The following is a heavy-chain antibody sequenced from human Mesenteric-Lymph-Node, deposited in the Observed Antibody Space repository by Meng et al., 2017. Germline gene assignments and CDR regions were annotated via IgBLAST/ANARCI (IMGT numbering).Heavy chain of an antibody. CDR1: GFTFSDYV. CDR3: AKEKSSWSEFDS. D-gene: IGHD6-19*01. J-gene: IGHJ4*02. Sequence: EVQLLESGGGLVQPVGALRLFCAASGFTFSDYVMSWVRQAPRRGLEWVSAITDSGDSTYYADSVKGRFTISRDNSKNTLYLQMNSLRAEDMAVYYCAKEKSSWSEFDSWGQGTLVTVSS. CDR2: ITDSGDST. V-gene: IGHV3-23*01.